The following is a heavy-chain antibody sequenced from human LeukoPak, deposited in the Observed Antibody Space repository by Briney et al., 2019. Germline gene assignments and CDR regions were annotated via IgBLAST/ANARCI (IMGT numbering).Heavy chain of an antibody. J-gene: IGHJ4*02. V-gene: IGHV3-53*01. CDR3: VRDRGTYRPIDY. CDR2: IYSGGTT. CDR1: GFTVSSNY. D-gene: IGHD1-26*01. Sequence: GGSLRLSCAASGFTVSSNYMNWVRQAPGKGLEWVSVIYSGGTTNYADSVKGRFTISRDNAQNSLYLQMNSLRAEDTAIYYCVRDRGTYRPIDYWGQGTLVTVSS.